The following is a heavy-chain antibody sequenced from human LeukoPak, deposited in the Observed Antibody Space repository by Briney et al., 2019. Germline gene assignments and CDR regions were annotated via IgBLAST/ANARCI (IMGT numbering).Heavy chain of an antibody. Sequence: GGSLRLSCAASGFTFSSYAMHWVRQAPGKGLEYVSAISSNGGSTYYANSVKGRFTISRDNSKNTLYLQMGSLRAEDMAVYYCARAGVNGYDFPVDYWGQGTLATVSS. V-gene: IGHV3-64*01. CDR2: ISSNGGST. CDR1: GFTFSSYA. J-gene: IGHJ4*02. CDR3: ARAGVNGYDFPVDY. D-gene: IGHD5-12*01.